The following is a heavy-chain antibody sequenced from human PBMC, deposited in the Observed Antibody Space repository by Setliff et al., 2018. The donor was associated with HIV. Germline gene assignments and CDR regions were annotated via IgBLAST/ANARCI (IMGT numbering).Heavy chain of an antibody. CDR2: IYKAGKT. CDR3: ARAHDNHDSSGYSHDS. D-gene: IGHD3-22*01. Sequence: GGSLRLSCEASGFRVTDTYMAWVRQAPGKGLEWVTLIYKAGKTYYADFVKGRFTIARDDTKNTVSLQMTNLEPGDTAVYYCARAHDNHDSSGYSHDSWGQGSLVTVSS. V-gene: IGHV3-66*02. CDR1: GFRVTDTY. J-gene: IGHJ4*02.